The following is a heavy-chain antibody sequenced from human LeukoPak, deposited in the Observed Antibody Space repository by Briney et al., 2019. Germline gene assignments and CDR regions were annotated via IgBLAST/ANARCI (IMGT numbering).Heavy chain of an antibody. D-gene: IGHD3-22*01. Sequence: GGSLRLSCAASGFTFSSYGMHWVRQAPGKGLEWVAVISYDGSDEYYVDSVKGRFTISRDNSKNTLYLQMNSLRAEDTAVYYCAKGYDLPFDYWGQGTLVTVSS. CDR1: GFTFSSYG. CDR3: AKGYDLPFDY. J-gene: IGHJ4*02. CDR2: ISYDGSDE. V-gene: IGHV3-30*18.